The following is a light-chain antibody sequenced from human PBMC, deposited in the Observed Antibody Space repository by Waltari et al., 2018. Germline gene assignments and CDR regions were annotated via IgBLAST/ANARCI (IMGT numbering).Light chain of an antibody. Sequence: EIVLTQSPGTLFLSPGERATLSCRASQNINSNYLVWYQQKPGQAPRLLIYGAYSRATDIPDSFSGSGSGTDFTLTISRLEPEDFAVYYFHQYGVSTWTFGQGTKVEIK. J-gene: IGKJ1*01. V-gene: IGKV3-20*01. CDR2: GAY. CDR3: HQYGVSTWT. CDR1: QNINSNY.